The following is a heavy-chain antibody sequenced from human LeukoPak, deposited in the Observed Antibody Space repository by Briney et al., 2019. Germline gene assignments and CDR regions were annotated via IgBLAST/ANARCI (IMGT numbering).Heavy chain of an antibody. D-gene: IGHD6-19*01. CDR1: GYTFTSYD. CDR3: TRGGPVAGTHKYFQH. V-gene: IGHV1-8*01. CDR2: MNPNNGNT. Sequence: GASVKVSCKASGYTFTSYDINWVRQATGQGLEWMGWMNPNNGNTDYAQKLQGRVTLTRNTSISTANMELSSLRSEDTAVYYCTRGGPVAGTHKYFQHWGQGTLVTVSS. J-gene: IGHJ1*01.